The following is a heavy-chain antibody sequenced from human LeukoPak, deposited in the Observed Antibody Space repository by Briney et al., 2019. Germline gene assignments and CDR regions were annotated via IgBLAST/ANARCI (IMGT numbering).Heavy chain of an antibody. V-gene: IGHV5-51*01. CDR1: GYSFTSYW. Sequence: GESLKISCKGSGYSFTSYWIGWVRQMPGKGLEWMGIIYPGDSDTRYSPSFQGQVTISADKFISTAYLQWSSLKASDTAMYYCATQELATVTTWGRLGAFDIWGQGTMVTVSS. CDR3: ATQELATVTTWGRLGAFDI. J-gene: IGHJ3*02. D-gene: IGHD4-11*01. CDR2: IYPGDSDT.